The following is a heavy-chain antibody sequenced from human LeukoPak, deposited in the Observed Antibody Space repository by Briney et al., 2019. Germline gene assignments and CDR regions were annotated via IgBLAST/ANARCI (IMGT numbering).Heavy chain of an antibody. D-gene: IGHD4-17*01. Sequence: SQTLSLTCTVSGGSISSGGYYWSWIRQHPGKGLEWIGYIYYSASTYYNPSLKSRVTISVDTSKNQFSLKLSSVTAADTAVYYCARGNYGDYVDWFDPWGQGTLVTVSS. CDR2: IYYSAST. CDR1: GGSISSGGYY. J-gene: IGHJ5*02. V-gene: IGHV4-31*03. CDR3: ARGNYGDYVDWFDP.